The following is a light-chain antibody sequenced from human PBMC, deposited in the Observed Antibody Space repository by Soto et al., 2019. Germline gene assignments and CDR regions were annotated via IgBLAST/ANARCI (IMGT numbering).Light chain of an antibody. CDR3: QQRSNWPPSIT. J-gene: IGKJ5*01. CDR2: DAS. V-gene: IGKV3-11*01. CDR1: QSVTTY. Sequence: VVLTQSPGTLSLSPGESATLSCRASQSVTTYLAWYQQKPGQAPRLLIYDASTRATGIPARFSGSGSGTDFTLTIGSLEPEDFGVYFCQQRSNWPPSITFGQGKRLEIK.